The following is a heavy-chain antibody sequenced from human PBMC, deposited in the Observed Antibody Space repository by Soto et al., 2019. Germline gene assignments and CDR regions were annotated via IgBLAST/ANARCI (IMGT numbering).Heavy chain of an antibody. CDR1: GGSISSNNYY. V-gene: IGHV4-39*07. J-gene: IGHJ4*02. CDR2: IYYSGNT. Sequence: ETLSLTCTVSGGSISSNNYYWGWIRQPPGKGLEWIGSIYYSGNTYYNPSLKSRATTSVDTSKNQFSLKLSSVTAADTAVYYCARGRYGSGSYYPDYWGQGTLVTVSS. CDR3: ARGRYGSGSYYPDY. D-gene: IGHD3-10*01.